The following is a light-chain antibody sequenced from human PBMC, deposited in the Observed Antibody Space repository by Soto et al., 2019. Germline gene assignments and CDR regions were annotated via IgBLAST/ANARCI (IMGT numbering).Light chain of an antibody. CDR1: SSDVGGYNY. CDR3: CSYAGSYTHYV. CDR2: DVS. J-gene: IGLJ1*01. Sequence: QSALTQPRSVSGSPGQSVTISCTGTSSDVGGYNYVSWYQQHPGKAPKLMIYDVSKRPSGGPDRFSGSKSGNTASLTISGLQAEDEADYYCCSYAGSYTHYVFGTGTKLTVL. V-gene: IGLV2-11*01.